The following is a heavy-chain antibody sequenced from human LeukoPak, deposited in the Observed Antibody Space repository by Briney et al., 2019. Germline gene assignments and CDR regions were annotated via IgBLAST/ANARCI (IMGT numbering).Heavy chain of an antibody. J-gene: IGHJ3*02. CDR1: GFSFSTYW. D-gene: IGHD2-2*02. Sequence: GGSLRLSCAASGFSFSTYWMSWVRQAPGKGLEWVANIKQDGSEKYYVDSVKGRFTISRDNAKNSLYLQMNSLRAEDTAVYYCAKDSSIVPAAISAFDIWGQGTMVTVSS. CDR3: AKDSSIVPAAISAFDI. CDR2: IKQDGSEK. V-gene: IGHV3-7*01.